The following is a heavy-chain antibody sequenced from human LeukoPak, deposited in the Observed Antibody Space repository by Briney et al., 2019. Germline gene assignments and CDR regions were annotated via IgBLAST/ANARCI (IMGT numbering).Heavy chain of an antibody. J-gene: IGHJ4*02. Sequence: PGGSLRLSCAASGFTFSSSAMSWVRQAPGNGLYSVSAFSGSGTGTSYADSGKGRFTISKDKSKQTSYLQLNSPRADDTAIYYCAKEGPTGTRFDYWGQGTLVTVSS. CDR3: AKEGPTGTRFDY. CDR1: GFTFSSSA. D-gene: IGHD1-1*01. V-gene: IGHV3-23*01. CDR2: FSGSGTGT.